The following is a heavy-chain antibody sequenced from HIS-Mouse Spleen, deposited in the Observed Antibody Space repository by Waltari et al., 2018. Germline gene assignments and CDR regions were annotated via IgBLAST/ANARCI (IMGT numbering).Heavy chain of an antibody. CDR2: IYYSGST. CDR3: AREIPYSSSWYDWYFDL. Sequence: QVQLQESGPGLVKPSQTLSLTCTVSGGSISSGDYYWSWIRQPPGKGLEWIGSIYYSGSTYSNPSLKSRVTISVDTSKNQFSLKLSSVTAADTAVYYCAREIPYSSSWYDWYFDLWGRGTLVTVSS. CDR1: GGSISSGDYY. D-gene: IGHD6-13*01. V-gene: IGHV4-30-4*01. J-gene: IGHJ2*01.